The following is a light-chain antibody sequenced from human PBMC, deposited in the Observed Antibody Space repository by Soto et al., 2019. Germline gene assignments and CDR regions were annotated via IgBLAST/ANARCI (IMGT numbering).Light chain of an antibody. J-gene: IGKJ2*01. Sequence: AIRMTQSPSSLSASTGDRVTITCRASQGISSYLAWYQQKPGKAPKLLIYAASTLQSGVPSRFSGSGSGPDFTLTISCLQSEDFATYYCQQYYSYPPTFGHGTKLEI. CDR2: AAS. CDR3: QQYYSYPPT. V-gene: IGKV1-8*01. CDR1: QGISSY.